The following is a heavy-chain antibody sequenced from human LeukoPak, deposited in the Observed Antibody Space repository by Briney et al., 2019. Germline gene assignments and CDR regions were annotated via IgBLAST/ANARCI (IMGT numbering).Heavy chain of an antibody. Sequence: GASLRLYCAASGFTFSSYAMSWVRQAPGKGLEWDSAISGSGGSTYYADSVKGRFTVSRDNSKNTLYLQMNSLRAEDTAVYYCAKVTGIAAAVSNWFDPWGQGTLVTVSS. D-gene: IGHD6-13*01. CDR2: ISGSGGST. J-gene: IGHJ5*02. CDR1: GFTFSSYA. V-gene: IGHV3-23*01. CDR3: AKVTGIAAAVSNWFDP.